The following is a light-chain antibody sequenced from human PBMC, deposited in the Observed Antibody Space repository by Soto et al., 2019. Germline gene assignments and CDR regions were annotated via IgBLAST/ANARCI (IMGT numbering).Light chain of an antibody. CDR3: QQYGSSPVT. Sequence: EFVLTQSPGTLSLSPGERATLSRRASQTVRNNYLAWYQQKPGQAPRLLIYDASSRATGIPDRFSGGGSGTDFTLTSSRLEPEDFAVYYCQQYGSSPVTFGQGTKVDIK. J-gene: IGKJ1*01. CDR1: QTVRNNY. V-gene: IGKV3-20*01. CDR2: DAS.